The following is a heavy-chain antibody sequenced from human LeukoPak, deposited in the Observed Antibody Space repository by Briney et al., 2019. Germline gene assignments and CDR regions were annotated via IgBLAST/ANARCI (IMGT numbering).Heavy chain of an antibody. J-gene: IGHJ4*02. CDR3: ARHSYSRTYFFDF. CDR2: VYYSGST. D-gene: IGHD1-26*01. Sequence: SETLSLTCTVSGASISSSRFYWGWIRQPPGKGLEGIGCVYYSGSTYYDPSLKSRVTISVDTSKNQFPLMLSSVTAADTAVYYCARHSYSRTYFFDFWGQGTLVTVSS. CDR1: GASISSSRFY. V-gene: IGHV4-39*01.